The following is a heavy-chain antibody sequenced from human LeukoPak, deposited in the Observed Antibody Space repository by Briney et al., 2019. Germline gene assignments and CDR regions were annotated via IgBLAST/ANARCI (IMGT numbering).Heavy chain of an antibody. CDR3: ARGHRGTVGAKGAFDI. CDR2: VIPIFGTA. CDR1: GGTFSSYA. Sequence: SVKVSCKASGGTFSSYAISWVRQAHGQGLEWMGGVIPIFGTANYAQKLQGRVTITADESTSTAYMELSSLRSEDTAVYYCARGHRGTVGAKGAFDIWGQGTMVAVSS. D-gene: IGHD1-26*01. J-gene: IGHJ3*02. V-gene: IGHV1-69*13.